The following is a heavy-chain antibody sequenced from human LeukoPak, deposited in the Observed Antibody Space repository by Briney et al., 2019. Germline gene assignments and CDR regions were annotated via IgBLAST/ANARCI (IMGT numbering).Heavy chain of an antibody. V-gene: IGHV3-74*01. CDR3: ASCRQDYYYYMVL. J-gene: IGHJ6*03. CDR2: INRDGSST. CDR1: GFTFSSYW. Sequence: AGGSLRLSCAASGFTFSSYWMHWIRQAPGKGLVWVSRINRDGSSTSYAASVNGRFTISRDNAKNTLYLQMNILRAENTAVYYCASCRQDYYYYMVLWGKGTTVTVSS.